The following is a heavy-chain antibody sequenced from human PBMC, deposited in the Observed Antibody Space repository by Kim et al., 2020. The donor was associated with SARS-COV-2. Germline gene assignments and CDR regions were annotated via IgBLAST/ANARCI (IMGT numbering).Heavy chain of an antibody. CDR3: ARDKEISYFDWPDYYYYYGMDV. CDR1: GFTFSSYS. V-gene: IGHV3-48*04. Sequence: GGSLRLSCAASGFTFSSYSMNWVRQAPGKGLEWVSYISSSSSTIYYADSVKGRFTISRDNAKNSLYLQMNSLRAEDTAVYYCARDKEISYFDWPDYYYYYGMDVWGQGTTVTVSS. D-gene: IGHD3-9*01. CDR2: ISSSSSTI. J-gene: IGHJ6*02.